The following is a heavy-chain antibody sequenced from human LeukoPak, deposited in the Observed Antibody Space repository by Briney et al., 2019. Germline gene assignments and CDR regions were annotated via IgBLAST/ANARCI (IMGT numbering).Heavy chain of an antibody. Sequence: GGSLRLSCAASGFTFSSYAMHWVRQAPGKGLEWVAVISYDGSNKYYADSVKGRFTISRDNSKNTLYLQMNSLRAEDTAVYYCARDGYGDLAHSGYEPPFDYWGQGTLVTASS. CDR3: ARDGYGDLAHSGYEPPFDY. D-gene: IGHD3-22*01. CDR1: GFTFSSYA. CDR2: ISYDGSNK. J-gene: IGHJ4*02. V-gene: IGHV3-30-3*01.